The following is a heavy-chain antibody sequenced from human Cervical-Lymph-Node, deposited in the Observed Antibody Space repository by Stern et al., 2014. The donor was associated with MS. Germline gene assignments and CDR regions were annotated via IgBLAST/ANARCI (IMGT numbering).Heavy chain of an antibody. CDR1: GYTLSEIS. J-gene: IGHJ6*02. D-gene: IGHD2-21*02. CDR3: ATHRGRVTYYYGMDV. CDR2: FDPEHGET. V-gene: IGHV1-24*01. Sequence: VQLVESGAEVKKPGASVKVSCKGSGYTLSEISMHWVRQAPGKGLEWMGGFDPEHGETRHAQKFQGRVTMAEDRSTDTAYMELSSLRSEDTAVYYCATHRGRVTYYYGMDVWGQGTTVTVSS.